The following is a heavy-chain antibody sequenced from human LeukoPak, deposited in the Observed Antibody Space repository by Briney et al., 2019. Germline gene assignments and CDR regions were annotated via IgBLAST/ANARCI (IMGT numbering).Heavy chain of an antibody. CDR3: ARASGYSYGYYEY. V-gene: IGHV4-30-2*01. CDR2: IYHSGST. Sequence: PSETLSLTCTVSGGSISSGGYYWSWIRQPPGKGLEWIGYIYHSGSTYYNPSLKSRVTMSVDTSKNQFSLNLSSVTAADTAVYYCARASGYSYGYYEYWGQGALVTVSS. D-gene: IGHD5-18*01. CDR1: GGSISSGGYY. J-gene: IGHJ4*02.